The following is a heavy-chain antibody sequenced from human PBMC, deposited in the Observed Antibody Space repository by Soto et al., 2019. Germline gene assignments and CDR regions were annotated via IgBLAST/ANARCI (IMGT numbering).Heavy chain of an antibody. V-gene: IGHV4-31*03. CDR3: ARGGIVVVVAARDAFDI. D-gene: IGHD2-15*01. CDR2: IYYSGST. CDR1: GGSISSGGYY. J-gene: IGHJ3*02. Sequence: QVQLQESGPGLVKPSQTLSLTCTVSGGSISSGGYYWSWIRQHPGKGLEWIGYIYYSGSTYYNPXLKSRVTISVXXSXNXXSLKLSAVTAADTAVYYCARGGIVVVVAARDAFDIWGQGTMVTVSS.